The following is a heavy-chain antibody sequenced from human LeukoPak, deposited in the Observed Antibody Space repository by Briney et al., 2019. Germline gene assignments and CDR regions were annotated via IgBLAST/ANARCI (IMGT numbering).Heavy chain of an antibody. CDR1: DGSISADTHY. J-gene: IGHJ4*02. V-gene: IGHV4-39*01. CDR3: ARHSEGLYCSRTSCYYDY. D-gene: IGHD2-2*01. Sequence: PSETLSLTCTVPDGSISADTHYWDWIRLPPGKGLEWIGSIYYSGSTYYNPSLKSRVTMSIDTSKDQFSLKLSSVTVADTAVYYCARHSEGLYCSRTSCYYDYWGQGILVTVS. CDR2: IYYSGST.